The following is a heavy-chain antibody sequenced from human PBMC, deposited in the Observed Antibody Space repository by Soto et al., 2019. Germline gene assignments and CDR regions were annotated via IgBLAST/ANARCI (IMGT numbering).Heavy chain of an antibody. CDR2: INAGNGTP. CDR3: ASYIVDTEVALAY. J-gene: IGHJ4*02. V-gene: IGHV1-3*01. Sequence: GLEWMGWINAGNGTPKYSRKFQGRLTITRDTSASTAYMELSSLRSEDTAVFYCASYIVDTEVALAYRAKGTLVPVSS. D-gene: IGHD3-22*01.